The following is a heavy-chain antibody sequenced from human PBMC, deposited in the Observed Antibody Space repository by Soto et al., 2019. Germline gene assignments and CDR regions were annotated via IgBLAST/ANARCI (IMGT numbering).Heavy chain of an antibody. CDR1: GFTFSSYS. D-gene: IGHD5-12*01. CDR2: ISSSSSYI. V-gene: IGHV3-21*01. J-gene: IGHJ6*03. Sequence: PGGSLRLSCAASGFTFSSYSMNWVRQAPGKGLEWVSSISSSSSYIYYADSVKGRFTISRDNAKNSLYLQMNSLRAEDMAVYYCARGGAGYSGYDLYYMDVWGKGTTVTVSS. CDR3: ARGGAGYSGYDLYYMDV.